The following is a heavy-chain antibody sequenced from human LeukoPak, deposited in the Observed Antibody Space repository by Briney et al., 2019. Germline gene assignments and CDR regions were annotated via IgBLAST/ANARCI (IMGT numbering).Heavy chain of an antibody. CDR2: ISSSGSTI. J-gene: IGHJ4*02. CDR1: GFTFSSYE. CDR3: AKSQYGDYAVVDY. D-gene: IGHD4-17*01. V-gene: IGHV3-48*03. Sequence: GGSLRLSCAASGFTFSSYEMHWVRQAPGKGLEWVSYISSSGSTIYYADSVKGRFTISRDNAKNSLYLQMNSLRAEDTAVYYCAKSQYGDYAVVDYWGQGTLVTVSS.